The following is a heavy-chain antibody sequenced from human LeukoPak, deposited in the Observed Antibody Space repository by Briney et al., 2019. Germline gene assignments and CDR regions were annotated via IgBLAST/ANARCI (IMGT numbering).Heavy chain of an antibody. D-gene: IGHD3-3*01. J-gene: IGHJ3*02. CDR2: IYYSGST. CDR1: GGSISSYY. CDR3: ARERSGSEIFARSFDI. V-gene: IGHV4-59*12. Sequence: PSETLSLTCTVSGGSISSYYWSWIRQPPGKGLEWTGYIYYSGSTNYNPSLKSRVTISVDTSKNQFSLKLSSVTAADTAVYYCARERSGSEIFARSFDIWGQGTMVTVTS.